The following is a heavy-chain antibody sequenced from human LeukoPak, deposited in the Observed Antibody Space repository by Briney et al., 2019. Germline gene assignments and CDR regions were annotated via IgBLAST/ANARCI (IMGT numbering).Heavy chain of an antibody. CDR2: INASNGNT. Sequence: ASVKVSCKASGYTFTSYAMHWVRQAPGQRLEWMGWINASNGNTKYSQKFQGRVTITRDTSASTAYMELSSLRSEDTAVYYCARDPYDSSGYYYHYYYYYGMDVWGQGTTVTVSS. V-gene: IGHV1-3*01. CDR1: GYTFTSYA. CDR3: ARDPYDSSGYYYHYYYYYGMDV. D-gene: IGHD3-22*01. J-gene: IGHJ6*02.